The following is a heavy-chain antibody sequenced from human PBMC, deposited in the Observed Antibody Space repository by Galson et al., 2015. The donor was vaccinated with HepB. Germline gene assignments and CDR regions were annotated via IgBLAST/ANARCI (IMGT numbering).Heavy chain of an antibody. J-gene: IGHJ3*02. D-gene: IGHD3-3*01. CDR1: GFSLSTSGVG. V-gene: IGHV2-5*01. CDR2: IYWNDDK. CDR3: AHSARRYDFWRGNAFDI. Sequence: PSLVKPTQPLTLTCTFSGFSLSTSGVGVGWIRQPPGKALEWLALIYWNDDKRYSPSLKSRLTITKDTSKNQAVLTMTNMDPVDTATYYCAHSARRYDFWRGNAFDIWGQGTMVTVSS.